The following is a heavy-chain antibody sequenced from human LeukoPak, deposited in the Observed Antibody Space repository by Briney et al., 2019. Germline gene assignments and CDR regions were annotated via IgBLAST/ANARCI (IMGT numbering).Heavy chain of an antibody. J-gene: IGHJ5*02. D-gene: IGHD2-21*02. CDR2: IYSGGST. V-gene: IGHV3-53*01. Sequence: PGGSLRLSCAASGFTVSSNYMSWVRQAPGKWLEWVSVIYSGGSTNYADSVKGRFTISTDNSKNTVYLQMNSLRAEDTAVYYCASLKMTDAEGGFDPWGQGTLVTVSS. CDR3: ASLKMTDAEGGFDP. CDR1: GFTVSSNY.